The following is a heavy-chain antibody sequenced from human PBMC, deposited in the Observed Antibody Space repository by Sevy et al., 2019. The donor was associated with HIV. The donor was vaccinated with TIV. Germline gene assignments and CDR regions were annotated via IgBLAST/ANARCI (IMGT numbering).Heavy chain of an antibody. J-gene: IGHJ4*02. Sequence: GGSLRLSCAASGFTFSSYGMHWVRQAPGKGLEWVAVISYDGSNKYYADSVKGRFTISRDNSKNTLYLQMNSLRAEDTAVYYCANDERWLQLGNYFDYWGQGTLVTVSS. D-gene: IGHD1-1*01. CDR3: ANDERWLQLGNYFDY. CDR2: ISYDGSNK. V-gene: IGHV3-30*18. CDR1: GFTFSSYG.